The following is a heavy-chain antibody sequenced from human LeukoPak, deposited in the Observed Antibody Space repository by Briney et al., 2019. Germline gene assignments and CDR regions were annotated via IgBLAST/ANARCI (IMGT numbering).Heavy chain of an antibody. V-gene: IGHV1-18*01. J-gene: IGHJ3*02. D-gene: IGHD3-22*01. CDR2: ISAYNGNT. CDR1: GYTFTSYG. CDR3: ARITARITMIVVVPSHAFDI. Sequence: ASVKVSCKASGYTFTSYGISWVRQAPGQGLEWMGWISAYNGNTNYAQKLQGRVTMTTDTSTGTAYMELRSLRSDDTAVYYCARITARITMIVVVPSHAFDIWGQGTMVTVSS.